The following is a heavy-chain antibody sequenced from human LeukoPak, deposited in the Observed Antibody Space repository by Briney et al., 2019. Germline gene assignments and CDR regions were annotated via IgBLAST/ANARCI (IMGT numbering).Heavy chain of an antibody. D-gene: IGHD3-9*01. CDR1: GYTFTSYG. J-gene: IGHJ4*02. CDR2: ISAYNGNT. CDR3: ASRYYDILTGFNWIYFDY. V-gene: IGHV1-18*01. Sequence: ASVKVSCKASGYTFTSYGISWVRQAPGQGLEWMGWISAYNGNTNYAQKLQGRVTMTTDTSTSTAYMELRSLRSDDTAVYYCASRYYDILTGFNWIYFDYWGQGTLVTVSS.